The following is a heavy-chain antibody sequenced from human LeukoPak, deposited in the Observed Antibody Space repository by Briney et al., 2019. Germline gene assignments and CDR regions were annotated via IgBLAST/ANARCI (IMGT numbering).Heavy chain of an antibody. J-gene: IGHJ6*02. D-gene: IGHD3/OR15-3a*01. Sequence: SETLSLTCTVSGGSISSYYWSWIRQPPGEGLEWIGYIYYSGSTNYNPSLKSRVTISVDTSKNQFSLKLSSVTAADTAVYYCARPFMIFGGMDVWGQGTTVTVSS. V-gene: IGHV4-59*08. CDR1: GGSISSYY. CDR3: ARPFMIFGGMDV. CDR2: IYYSGST.